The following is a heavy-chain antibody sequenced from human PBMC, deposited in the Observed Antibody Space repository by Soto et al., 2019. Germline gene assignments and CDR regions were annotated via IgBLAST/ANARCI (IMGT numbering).Heavy chain of an antibody. D-gene: IGHD3-9*01. CDR2: IYYSGST. V-gene: IGHV4-31*03. CDR3: ARLKYYDILTGYQDFDY. CDR1: GGSISSGGYY. J-gene: IGHJ4*02. Sequence: SETLSLTCTVSGGSISSGGYYWSWIRQHPGKGLEWIGYIYYSGSTYYNPSLKSRVTISVDTSKNQFSLKLSSVTAADTAVYYCARLKYYDILTGYQDFDYWGQRTLVT.